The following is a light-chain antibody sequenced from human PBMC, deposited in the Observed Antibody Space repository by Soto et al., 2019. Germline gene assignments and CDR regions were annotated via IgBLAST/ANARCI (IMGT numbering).Light chain of an antibody. CDR3: QQSYSTPWT. J-gene: IGKJ1*01. V-gene: IGKV1-39*01. CDR1: QSTSRY. CDR2: AAS. Sequence: DIQMTQSPSSLSAFVGDRVTITCRASQSTSRYLNWYQQKPGKAPKLLIYAASSLQSVVPSRFSGSRSGTDFTLTISSLQPEDFAIYHCQQSYSTPWTFGQGTKVEIK.